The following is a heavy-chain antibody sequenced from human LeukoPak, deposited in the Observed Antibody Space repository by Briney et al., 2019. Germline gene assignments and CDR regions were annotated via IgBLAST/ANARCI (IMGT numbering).Heavy chain of an antibody. CDR3: ARGEAVAGTVDFDY. J-gene: IGHJ4*02. CDR2: IYDSGST. Sequence: SETQSLTCTVSGGPIRSSYYYWGWIRQPPGKGLEWIGSIYDSGSTYYNPSLKSRVTISVDTSKNQFSLKLSSVTAADTAVYYCARGEAVAGTVDFDYWGQGTLVTVSS. D-gene: IGHD6-19*01. CDR1: GGPIRSSYYY. V-gene: IGHV4-39*07.